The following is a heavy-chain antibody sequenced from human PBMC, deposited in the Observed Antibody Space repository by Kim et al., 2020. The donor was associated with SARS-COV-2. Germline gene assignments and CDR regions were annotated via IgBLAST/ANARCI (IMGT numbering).Heavy chain of an antibody. J-gene: IGHJ6*02. D-gene: IGHD6-13*01. Sequence: SETLSLTCTVSGGSISSSSYYWGWIRQPPGKGLEWIGSIYYSGSTYYNPSLKSRVTISVDTSKNQFSLKLSSVTAADTAVYYCARVIAAAGRYYYYGMDVWGQGTTVTVSS. CDR3: ARVIAAAGRYYYYGMDV. CDR1: GGSISSSSYY. V-gene: IGHV4-39*01. CDR2: IYYSGST.